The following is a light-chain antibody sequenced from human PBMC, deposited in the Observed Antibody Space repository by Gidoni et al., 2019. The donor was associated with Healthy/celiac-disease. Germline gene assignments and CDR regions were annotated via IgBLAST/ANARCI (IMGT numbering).Light chain of an antibody. J-gene: IGKJ2*01. CDR1: QSISSY. CDR3: QQSYSTLPYT. V-gene: IGKV1-39*01. Sequence: GDRVTITCRASQSISSYLNWYQQKPGKAPKLLIYAASSLQSGVPSRFSGSGSGTDFTLTISSLQPEDFATYYCQQSYSTLPYTFXQXTKLEIK. CDR2: AAS.